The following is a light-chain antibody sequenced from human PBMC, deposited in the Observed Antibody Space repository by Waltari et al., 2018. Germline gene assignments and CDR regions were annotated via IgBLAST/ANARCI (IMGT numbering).Light chain of an antibody. CDR3: QKYETLPAT. V-gene: IGKV3-20*01. Sequence: EVVLTQSPGTLSLSPGERATLSCRASQSVSKYLAWYQQKPGQAPRLLIYDAYTRATGIPDRFSGSGWGTDFSLTISRLEPEDFAVYYCQKYETLPATFGQGTKVQMK. CDR1: QSVSKY. J-gene: IGKJ1*01. CDR2: DAY.